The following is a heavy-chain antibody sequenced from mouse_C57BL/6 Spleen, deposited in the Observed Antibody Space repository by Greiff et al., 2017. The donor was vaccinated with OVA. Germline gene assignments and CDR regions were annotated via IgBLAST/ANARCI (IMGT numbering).Heavy chain of an antibody. V-gene: IGHV1-26*01. CDR2: INPNNGGT. CDR1: GYTFTDYY. D-gene: IGHD1-1*01. CDR3: ARQDYYGSSYEDY. J-gene: IGHJ2*01. Sequence: EVQLQQSGPELVKPGASVKISCKASGYTFTDYYMNWVKQSHGKSLEWIGDINPNNGGTSYNQKFKGKATLTVDKSSSTAYMELRSLTSEDSAVYYCARQDYYGSSYEDYWGKGTTLTVSS.